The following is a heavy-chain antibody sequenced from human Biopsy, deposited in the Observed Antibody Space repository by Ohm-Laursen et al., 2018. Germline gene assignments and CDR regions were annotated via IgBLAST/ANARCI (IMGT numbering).Heavy chain of an antibody. V-gene: IGHV4-59*01. J-gene: IGHJ1*01. Sequence: SETLSLTCTVSGASIDSYYWSWIRQPPGKGLEWIGYIYHAGASRYNSSLNSRVTISIDASENQFSLKLYSVTAADTAVYYCASRPVLSEYFHHWGQGTLVTVSS. D-gene: IGHD6-6*01. CDR1: GASIDSYY. CDR3: ASRPVLSEYFHH. CDR2: IYHAGAS.